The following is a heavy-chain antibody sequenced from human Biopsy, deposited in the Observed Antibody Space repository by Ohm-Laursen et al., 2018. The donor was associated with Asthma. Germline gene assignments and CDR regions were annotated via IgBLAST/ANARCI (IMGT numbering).Heavy chain of an antibody. CDR1: GLSFSNFA. Sequence: SLRLSCAAFGLSFSNFAIHWVRQAPGKGLEWVGVISKDASTQDYADSVKGRFTMARDNSKNTLDLQMNSLREEDTAVYYCVRDGTDDASDIWGQGTVVSVSS. CDR3: VRDGTDDASDI. V-gene: IGHV3-30*01. D-gene: IGHD1-1*01. CDR2: ISKDASTQ. J-gene: IGHJ3*02.